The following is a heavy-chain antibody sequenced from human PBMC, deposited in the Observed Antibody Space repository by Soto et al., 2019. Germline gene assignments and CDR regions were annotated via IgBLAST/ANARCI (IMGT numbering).Heavy chain of an antibody. D-gene: IGHD3-22*01. CDR2: IYYSGST. Sequence: PSETLSLTCTVSGGSISSYYWSWIRQPPGKGLEWIGYIYYSGSTNYNPSLKSRVTISVDTSKNQFSLKLSSVTAADTAVYYCARDQAHYYDSSGYSWFDPWGQGTLVTVSS. CDR1: GGSISSYY. J-gene: IGHJ5*02. CDR3: ARDQAHYYDSSGYSWFDP. V-gene: IGHV4-59*01.